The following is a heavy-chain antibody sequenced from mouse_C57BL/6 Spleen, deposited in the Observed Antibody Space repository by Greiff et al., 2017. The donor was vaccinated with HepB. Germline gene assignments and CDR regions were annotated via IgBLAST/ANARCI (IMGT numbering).Heavy chain of an antibody. Sequence: QVQLQQPGAELVKPGASVKLSCKASGYTFTSYWMQWVKQRPGQGLEWIGEIDPSDSYTNYNQKFKGKATLTVDTSSSTAYMQLSSLTSEDSAVYYCTRGGFDYGTYYAMDYWGQGTSVTVSS. V-gene: IGHV1-50*01. D-gene: IGHD1-1*01. CDR1: GYTFTSYW. CDR2: IDPSDSYT. CDR3: TRGGFDYGTYYAMDY. J-gene: IGHJ4*01.